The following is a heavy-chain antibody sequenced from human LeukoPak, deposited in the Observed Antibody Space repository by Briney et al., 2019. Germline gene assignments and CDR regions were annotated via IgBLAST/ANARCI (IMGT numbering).Heavy chain of an antibody. CDR2: INWNGGST. V-gene: IGHV3-20*04. CDR1: GFTFDDYG. Sequence: PGGSLRLSCAASGFTFDDYGMSWVRQAPGKGLEWDSGINWNGGSTGYADSVKGRFTISRDNAKNSLYLQMNSLRAEDTALYYCARVDNIVVVPAASYYFDYWGQGTLVTVSS. CDR3: ARVDNIVVVPAASYYFDY. D-gene: IGHD2-2*01. J-gene: IGHJ4*02.